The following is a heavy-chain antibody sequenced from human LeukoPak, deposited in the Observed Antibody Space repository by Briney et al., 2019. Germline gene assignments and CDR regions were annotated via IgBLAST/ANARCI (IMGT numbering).Heavy chain of an antibody. D-gene: IGHD3-22*01. CDR1: GGSISSGNYY. CDR3: ARGRDSRGYQFMGFDS. Sequence: NPSETLSLTCTVSGGSISSGNYYWSWIRQPAGKGLEWIGRIWADGAPTYRPSLKSRVTISVDTSKNQFSLRLSSVTAADTAVHYCARGRDSRGYQFMGFDSWGQGTLVTVSS. V-gene: IGHV4-61*02. J-gene: IGHJ4*02. CDR2: IWADGAP.